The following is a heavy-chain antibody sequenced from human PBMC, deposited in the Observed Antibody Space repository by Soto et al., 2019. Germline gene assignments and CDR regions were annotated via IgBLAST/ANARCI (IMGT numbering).Heavy chain of an antibody. CDR3: ARAASGVTAPNPYAFDI. Sequence: QVQLVESGGGVVQPGRSLRLSCAASGFTFSNYAIHWVRRAPGKGLEWVAVISYDGNNKYYADSVKGRFTISRDNSKNTIYLQMNSLRVEDTAVYYCARAASGVTAPNPYAFDIWGQGTMVTVSS. CDR1: GFTFSNYA. V-gene: IGHV3-30-3*01. D-gene: IGHD2-21*02. J-gene: IGHJ3*02. CDR2: ISYDGNNK.